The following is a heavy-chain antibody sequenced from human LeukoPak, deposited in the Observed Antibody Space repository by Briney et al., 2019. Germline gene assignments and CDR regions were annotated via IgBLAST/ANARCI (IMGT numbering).Heavy chain of an antibody. D-gene: IGHD6-19*01. CDR3: ASEGLAVAGSFAY. Sequence: SETLSLTCTVSGGSIGGYYWSWIRQPAGKGLEWIGRIYTSGSTNYNPSLKSRVTMSVDTSKNHFSLKMTSVTAADTAVYYCASEGLAVAGSFAYWGQGALVSVSP. V-gene: IGHV4-4*07. J-gene: IGHJ4*02. CDR2: IYTSGST. CDR1: GGSIGGYY.